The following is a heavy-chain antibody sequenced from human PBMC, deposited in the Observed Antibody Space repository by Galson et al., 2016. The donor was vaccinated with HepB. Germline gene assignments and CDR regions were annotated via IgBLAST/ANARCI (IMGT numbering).Heavy chain of an antibody. J-gene: IGHJ1*01. Sequence: SLRLSCAGSGFLFSSYGMHWVRQAPGKGLEWVAVVSPDGSNQDYVDSVKGRFTISRDNSKNRKYLQMNSLRIEDTAMYYCAKDLNLYASGQYFQHWGQGNMVTVSS. CDR3: AKDLNLYASGQYFQH. CDR2: VSPDGSNQ. CDR1: GFLFSSYG. D-gene: IGHD2/OR15-2a*01. V-gene: IGHV3-30*18.